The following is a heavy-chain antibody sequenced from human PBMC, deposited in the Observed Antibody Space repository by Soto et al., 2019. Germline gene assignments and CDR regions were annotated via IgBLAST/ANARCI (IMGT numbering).Heavy chain of an antibody. CDR2: FDPEDGET. CDR3: ATAFPGVDSSGWGFDY. CDR1: GYTLTELS. J-gene: IGHJ4*02. V-gene: IGHV1-24*01. Sequence: ASVKVSCKVSGYTLTELSMHWVRQAPGKGLEWMGGFDPEDGETIYAQKFQGRVTMTEDTSTDTAYMELSSLRSEDTAVYYCATAFPGVDSSGWGFDYWGQGTLVTVSS. D-gene: IGHD3-22*01.